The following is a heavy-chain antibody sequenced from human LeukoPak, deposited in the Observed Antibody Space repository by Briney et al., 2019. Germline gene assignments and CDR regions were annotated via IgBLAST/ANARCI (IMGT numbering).Heavy chain of an antibody. V-gene: IGHV4-34*01. J-gene: IGHJ4*02. CDR2: INHSGST. CDR1: GGSFSGYY. Sequence: PSETLSLTCAVYGGSFSGYYWSWIRQPPGKGLEWIGEINHSGSTNYNPSLKSRVTISVDTSKNQFSLKLSSVTAADTAVYYCARDFLGATTLDYWGQGTLVTVSS. CDR3: ARDFLGATTLDY. D-gene: IGHD1-26*01.